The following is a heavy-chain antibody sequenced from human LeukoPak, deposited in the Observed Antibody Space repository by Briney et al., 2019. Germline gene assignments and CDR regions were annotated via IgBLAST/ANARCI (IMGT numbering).Heavy chain of an antibody. CDR1: GXTFSSYS. Sequence: PGGSLRLSCAASGXTFSSYSMNWVRQAPGKGLEWVFYFSSSSSTIYYAVSVKGRFTISRDNAKNSLYLQMNSLRDEDTAVYYCARDLGAGQWPYYFDYWGQGTLVTVSS. J-gene: IGHJ4*02. CDR3: ARDLGAGQWPYYFDY. V-gene: IGHV3-48*02. CDR2: FSSSSSTI. D-gene: IGHD6-19*01.